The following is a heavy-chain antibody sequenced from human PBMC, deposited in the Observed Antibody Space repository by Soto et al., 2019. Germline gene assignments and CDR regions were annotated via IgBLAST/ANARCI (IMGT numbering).Heavy chain of an antibody. CDR3: ARDRGDYYYGMDV. D-gene: IGHD2-15*01. V-gene: IGHV4-59*01. Sequence: QVQLQESGPGLVKPSETLSLTCTVSGDSISSSYWTWIRQPPGKGLEWIGYIYYSGTTNYNPSLKSRVTISIDTSENQFSLKLSSVTAADTAVYYCARDRGDYYYGMDVWGHGTTVTVSS. CDR1: GDSISSSY. CDR2: IYYSGTT. J-gene: IGHJ6*02.